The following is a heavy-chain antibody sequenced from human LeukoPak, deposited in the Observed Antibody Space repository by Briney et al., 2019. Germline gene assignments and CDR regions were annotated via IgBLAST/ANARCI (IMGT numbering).Heavy chain of an antibody. Sequence: ASVKVSCKASGYTFTSYAMHWVRQAPGQRLEWMGWINAGNGNTKYSQKFQGRVTITRDTSASTAYMELSSLRSEDTAVYYCARDLEPILRGSGNPAGWGQGTLVTVSS. CDR2: INAGNGNT. J-gene: IGHJ4*02. CDR1: GYTFTSYA. CDR3: ARDLEPILRGSGNPAG. V-gene: IGHV1-3*01. D-gene: IGHD1-26*01.